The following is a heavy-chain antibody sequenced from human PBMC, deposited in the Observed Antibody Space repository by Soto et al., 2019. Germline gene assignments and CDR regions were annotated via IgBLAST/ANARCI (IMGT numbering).Heavy chain of an antibody. D-gene: IGHD3-10*01. CDR3: ARDILSGGAYPDS. CDR2: IISGSSYI. J-gene: IGHJ5*01. Sequence: GGSLRLSCAASGFTFSTYTMNWVRQAPGKGLEWISSIISGSSYIYYAGSVKGRFTISRDNAKNSLFLQINSLRADDTAVHYCARDILSGGAYPDSWGQGTKVTAPQ. CDR1: GFTFSTYT. V-gene: IGHV3-21*01.